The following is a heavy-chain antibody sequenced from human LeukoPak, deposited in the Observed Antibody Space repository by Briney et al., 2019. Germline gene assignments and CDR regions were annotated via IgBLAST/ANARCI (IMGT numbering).Heavy chain of an antibody. Sequence: AGGSLRLSCAASGFTVSSNYMSWVRQAPGKGLEWVSVIYSGGSTYYADSVKGRFTISRDNSKNTLYLQMNSLRAEDTAVYYCARAHYYDSSGYRYYFDYWGQGTLVTVSS. V-gene: IGHV3-53*01. D-gene: IGHD3-22*01. CDR2: IYSGGST. CDR1: GFTVSSNY. J-gene: IGHJ4*02. CDR3: ARAHYYDSSGYRYYFDY.